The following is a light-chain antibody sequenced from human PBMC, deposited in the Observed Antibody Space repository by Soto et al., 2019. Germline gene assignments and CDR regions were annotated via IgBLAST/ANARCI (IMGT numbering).Light chain of an antibody. CDR1: QSVSSNY. V-gene: IGKV3D-20*01. CDR3: QQYGYSPET. CDR2: DAF. J-gene: IGKJ1*01. Sequence: EIVLTQSPATLSSSPGERATLSCGASQSVSSNYLAWYQQKPCLAPRLLIYDAFRRAPVIPDRFSGSGSGTDFTLTISRLGPEDFAVYCCQQYGYSPETFGQGTKVEIK.